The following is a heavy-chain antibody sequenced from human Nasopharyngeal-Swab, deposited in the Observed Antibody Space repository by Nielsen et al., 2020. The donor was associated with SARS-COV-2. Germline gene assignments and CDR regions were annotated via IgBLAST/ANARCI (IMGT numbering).Heavy chain of an antibody. Sequence: ASVTVSCQASGYTFTSYGISWVRQAPGQGLEWMGWISAYNGNTNYAQKLQGRVTMTTDTSTSTAYMELRSLRSADTAVYYCARDDSSNYDFWSGYYTSFDYWGQGTLVTVSS. CDR2: ISAYNGNT. CDR3: ARDDSSNYDFWSGYYTSFDY. CDR1: GYTFTSYG. D-gene: IGHD3-3*01. V-gene: IGHV1-18*01. J-gene: IGHJ4*02.